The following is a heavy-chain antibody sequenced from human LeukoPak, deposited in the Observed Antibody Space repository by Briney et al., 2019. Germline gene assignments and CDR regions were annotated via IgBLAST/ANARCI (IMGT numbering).Heavy chain of an antibody. D-gene: IGHD3-10*01. Sequence: SETLSLTCTVSGGSISSYYWSWIRQPPGKGLEWIGYIYYSGSTNYNPSLKSRVTISLDTSKNQFSLKLSSVTAADTAVYYCAREGYYGSGSWGNWFDPWGQGTLVTVSS. V-gene: IGHV4-59*01. CDR1: GGSISSYY. J-gene: IGHJ5*02. CDR3: AREGYYGSGSWGNWFDP. CDR2: IYYSGST.